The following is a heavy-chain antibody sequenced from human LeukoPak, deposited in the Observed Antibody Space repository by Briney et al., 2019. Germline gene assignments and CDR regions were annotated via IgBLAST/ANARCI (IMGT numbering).Heavy chain of an antibody. CDR1: GFTFDDYA. Sequence: GGSLRLSCAASGFTFDDYAMHWVRQAPGKGLEWVSLISGDGGSTYYADPVKGRFTISRDNSKNSLYLQMNRLRTEDTALYYCAKTYCGGDCYSRALAFDIWGQGTMVTVSS. CDR2: ISGDGGST. D-gene: IGHD2-21*02. J-gene: IGHJ3*02. V-gene: IGHV3-43*02. CDR3: AKTYCGGDCYSRALAFDI.